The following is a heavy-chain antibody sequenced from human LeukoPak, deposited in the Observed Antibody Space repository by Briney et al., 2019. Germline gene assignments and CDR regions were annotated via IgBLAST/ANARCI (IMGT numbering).Heavy chain of an antibody. Sequence: PVKVSCKASGGTFSSYAISWVRQAPGQGLEWMGRIIPILGIANYAQKFQGRVTITADKSTSTAYMELSSLRSEDTAVYYCARSRERSSGLEYYFDYWGQGTLVTVSS. V-gene: IGHV1-69*04. D-gene: IGHD6-25*01. CDR2: IIPILGIA. CDR3: ARSRERSSGLEYYFDY. J-gene: IGHJ4*02. CDR1: GGTFSSYA.